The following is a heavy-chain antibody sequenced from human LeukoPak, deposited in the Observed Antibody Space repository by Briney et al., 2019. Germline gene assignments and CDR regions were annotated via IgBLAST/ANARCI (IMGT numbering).Heavy chain of an antibody. V-gene: IGHV3-74*01. CDR2: INTDGTST. CDR1: GFTFTDYW. CDR3: IRARYCYTGIIDY. J-gene: IGHJ4*02. D-gene: IGHD3-9*01. Sequence: QPGGSLRLSCTASGFTFTDYWIHWVRQAPGKGLVWVSRINTDGTSTKYAESVKGRITISRDNARNTVYLQLNSLRADDTAVYYCIRARYCYTGIIDYWGRGTLVTVSS.